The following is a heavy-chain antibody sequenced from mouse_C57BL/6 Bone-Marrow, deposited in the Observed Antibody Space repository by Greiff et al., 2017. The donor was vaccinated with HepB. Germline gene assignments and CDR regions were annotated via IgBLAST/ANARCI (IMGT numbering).Heavy chain of an antibody. D-gene: IGHD1-1*01. J-gene: IGHJ2*01. Sequence: VQLQQSGPGLVRPSQSLSITCTVSGFSLTSYGVHWVRQSPGKGLEWLGVIWRGGSTDYNAAFMSRLSITKDNSKSQVFFKMNSLQADDTAIYYCAKNSDYYGSSPLFDYWGQGTTLTVSS. V-gene: IGHV2-5*01. CDR1: GFSLTSYG. CDR3: AKNSDYYGSSPLFDY. CDR2: IWRGGST.